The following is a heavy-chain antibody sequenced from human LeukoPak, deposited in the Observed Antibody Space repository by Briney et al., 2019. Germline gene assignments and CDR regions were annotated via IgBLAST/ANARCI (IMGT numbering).Heavy chain of an antibody. V-gene: IGHV4-59*01. Sequence: SETLSLTCTVSGGSISSYYWSWIRQPPGKGLEWIGIIYYSGSTNYNPSLKSRVTISVDTSKNQFSLKLSSVTAADTAVYYCARDTHYYDSSGYYYYGMDVWGQGTTVTVSS. J-gene: IGHJ6*02. CDR3: ARDTHYYDSSGYYYYGMDV. CDR2: IYYSGST. CDR1: GGSISSYY. D-gene: IGHD3-22*01.